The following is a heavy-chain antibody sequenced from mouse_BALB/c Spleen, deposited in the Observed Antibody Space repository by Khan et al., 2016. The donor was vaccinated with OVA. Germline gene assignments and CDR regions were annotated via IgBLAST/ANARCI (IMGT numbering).Heavy chain of an antibody. J-gene: IGHJ2*01. CDR1: GYSFTNCT. D-gene: IGHD1-1*01. Sequence: QVQLKESGAELARPGASVKMSCKASGYSFTNCTMHWVKQRPGQGLEWIGYINPTSGYANYNQKFKDKATLTADKSSTTAYMQLSSLTSDDSAVYDCVVIPDPRYNFDYWGQGTTLTGSS. CDR2: INPTSGYA. V-gene: IGHV1-4*01. CDR3: VVIPDPRYNFDY.